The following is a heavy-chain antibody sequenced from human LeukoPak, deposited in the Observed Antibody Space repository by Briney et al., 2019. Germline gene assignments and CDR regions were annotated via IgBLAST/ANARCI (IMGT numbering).Heavy chain of an antibody. D-gene: IGHD4-17*01. V-gene: IGHV4-4*07. CDR1: GVSLSSHY. CDR2: IYISGST. Sequence: SETLSLTCTVSGVSLSSHYWGWIRQPAGKGLEWIGHIYISGSTNYNPSLKSRVSMSVDTSEKQFSLNLNSVTAADTAVYYCARLTETVMRTEWIWAFDIWGQGTLVTVSS. J-gene: IGHJ3*02. CDR3: ARLTETVMRTEWIWAFDI.